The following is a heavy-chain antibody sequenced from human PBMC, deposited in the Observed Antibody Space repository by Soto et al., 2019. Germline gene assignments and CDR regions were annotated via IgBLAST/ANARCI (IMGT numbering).Heavy chain of an antibody. V-gene: IGHV3-23*01. CDR3: AKVLNYDYVWGSYRIGWLDP. J-gene: IGHJ5*02. CDR2: ISGSGGNT. CDR1: GFTFTSYA. Sequence: GGSLRLSCAASGFTFTSYAMNWVRQAPGKGLEWVSGISGSGGNTDYADSVKGRFTISRDNSKNTLYLQMNSLRVEDTAVYYCAKVLNYDYVWGSYRIGWLDPWGQGTLVTVSS. D-gene: IGHD3-16*02.